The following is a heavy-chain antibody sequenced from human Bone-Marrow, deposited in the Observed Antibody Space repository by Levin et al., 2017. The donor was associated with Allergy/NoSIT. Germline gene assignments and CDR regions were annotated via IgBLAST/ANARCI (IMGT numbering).Heavy chain of an antibody. CDR3: ASDVRMEVTTMSGS. Sequence: GESLKISCAASGFTFSSYAMHWVRQAPGKGLEWVAVISYDGNNKYYADSVKGRFTISRDNSKNTLYLQLNSLRAEDTAVYYCASDVRMEVTTMSGSWGQGTLVTVSS. V-gene: IGHV3-30-3*01. CDR2: ISYDGNNK. CDR1: GFTFSSYA. J-gene: IGHJ5*02. D-gene: IGHD2-21*02.